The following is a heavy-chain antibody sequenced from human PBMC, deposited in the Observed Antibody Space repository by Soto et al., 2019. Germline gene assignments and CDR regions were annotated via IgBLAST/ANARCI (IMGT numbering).Heavy chain of an antibody. V-gene: IGHV4-39*01. D-gene: IGHD2-2*01. CDR3: ANIRCSTSCYLFDY. CDR2: IYYSGST. Sequence: ETLSLTCTVSGGSISSSSYYWGWIRQPPGKGLEWLGSIYYSGSTYYNPSLKSRVTISVDTSKNQFSLKLSSVTAADTAAYYCANIRCSTSCYLFDYWGQGTLVTVT. CDR1: GGSISSSSYY. J-gene: IGHJ4*02.